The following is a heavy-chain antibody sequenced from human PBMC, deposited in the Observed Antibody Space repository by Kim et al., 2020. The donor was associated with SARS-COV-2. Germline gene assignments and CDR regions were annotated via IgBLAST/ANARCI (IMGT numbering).Heavy chain of an antibody. CDR2: IHQSGTT. CDR1: NGSVSPYY. CDR3: ARHQEYCSGAYCFLEAFDI. D-gene: IGHD2-15*01. J-gene: IGHJ3*02. Sequence: SETLSLTCTVSNGSVSPYYWSWIRQPPGKGLEWIGNIHQSGTTHQNPSLRSRLIISLDSSKNQFSLNLSSLTAADTAIYYCARHQEYCSGAYCFLEAFDIGGQGTMVSVSS. V-gene: IGHV4-59*08.